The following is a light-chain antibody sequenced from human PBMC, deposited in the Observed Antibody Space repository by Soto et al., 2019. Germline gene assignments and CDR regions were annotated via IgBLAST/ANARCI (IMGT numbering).Light chain of an antibody. CDR3: QQYNNWPQT. CDR1: QSVSSN. CDR2: GAS. V-gene: IGKV3-15*01. J-gene: IGKJ2*01. Sequence: EIVMTQTPATQSVSPGERATLSCRASQSVSSNLAWYQQKPGQAPRLLIYGASTRATGIPARFSGSGSGTEFTLTISSLQSVDFAVYYCQQYNNWPQTFGQGTKLEIK.